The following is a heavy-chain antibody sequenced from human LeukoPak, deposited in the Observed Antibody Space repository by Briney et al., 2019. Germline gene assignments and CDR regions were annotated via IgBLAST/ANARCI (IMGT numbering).Heavy chain of an antibody. J-gene: IGHJ4*02. CDR1: RFTFSSYW. D-gene: IGHD1-26*01. Sequence: GGSLRLFCAASRFTFSSYWMSWVRQAPGKGLEWVANIKQDGSEKYYVDSVKGRFTISRDNAKNSLYLQMNSLRAEDTAVYYCARGGIVGATAFDYWGQGTLVTVSS. CDR2: IKQDGSEK. V-gene: IGHV3-7*01. CDR3: ARGGIVGATAFDY.